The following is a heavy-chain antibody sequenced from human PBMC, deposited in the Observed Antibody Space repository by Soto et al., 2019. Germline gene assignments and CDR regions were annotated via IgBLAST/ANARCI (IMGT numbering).Heavy chain of an antibody. CDR3: AREADCSSTSCYYYFDY. D-gene: IGHD2-2*01. V-gene: IGHV1-24*01. CDR1: GYTLTELS. CDR2: FDPEDGET. Sequence: SVKVSCKVSGYTLTELSMHWVRQAPGKGLEWMGGFDPEDGETIYAQKFQGRVTMTEDTSTDTAYMELSSLRSDDTAVYYCAREADCSSTSCYYYFDYWGQGTLVTVSS. J-gene: IGHJ4*02.